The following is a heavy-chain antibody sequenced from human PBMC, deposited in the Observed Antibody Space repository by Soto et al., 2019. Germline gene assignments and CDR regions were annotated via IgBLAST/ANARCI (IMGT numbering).Heavy chain of an antibody. CDR3: ATLYPQAELHY. V-gene: IGHV3-7*03. Sequence: EVQLVESGGRLVQPGGSLRLSCAASGFSFSTYWMSWVRQVPGTGLEWVANIKADGSETYYVDSVRGRFTISRDNAKTSVYLQMNSLRAEDTAVYSCATLYPQAELHYWGQGSLVTVSS. D-gene: IGHD1-7*01. J-gene: IGHJ4*02. CDR2: IKADGSET. CDR1: GFSFSTYW.